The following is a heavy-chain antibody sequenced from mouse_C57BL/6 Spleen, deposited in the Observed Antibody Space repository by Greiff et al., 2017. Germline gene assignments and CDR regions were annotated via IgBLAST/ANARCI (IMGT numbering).Heavy chain of an antibody. J-gene: IGHJ2*01. Sequence: LVEPGASVKLSCKATGYTFTGYWIEWVKQRPGHGLEWIGEILPGSGSTNYNEKFKGKATVTADTSSNTAYMQLSSLTTEDYAIYYCAIFPRYGSFYYWGQGTTLTVSS. D-gene: IGHD1-1*01. V-gene: IGHV1-9*01. CDR3: AIFPRYGSFYY. CDR1: GYTFTGYW. CDR2: ILPGSGST.